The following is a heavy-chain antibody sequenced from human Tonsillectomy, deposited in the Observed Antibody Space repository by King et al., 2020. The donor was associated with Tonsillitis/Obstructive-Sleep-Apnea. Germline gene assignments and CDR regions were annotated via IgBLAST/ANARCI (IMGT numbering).Heavy chain of an antibody. Sequence: VQLVESGGGLVQPGGSLRFSCAASGFTFSSYAMSWVRQAPGKGLEWVSTISGNGDDTYYADSVKGRFTISRDNSKNTLYLQMNSLRAEDTAVYYCAKAFFPSGRGDLEYWGQGTLVTVSS. CDR2: ISGNGDDT. J-gene: IGHJ4*02. CDR3: AKAFFPSGRGDLEY. V-gene: IGHV3-23*04. D-gene: IGHD2-15*01. CDR1: GFTFSSYA.